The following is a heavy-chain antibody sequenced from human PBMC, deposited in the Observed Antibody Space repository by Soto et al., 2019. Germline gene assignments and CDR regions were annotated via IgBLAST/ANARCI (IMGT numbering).Heavy chain of an antibody. V-gene: IGHV1-18*01. CDR2: ISAYNGNT. Sequence: GASVKVSCKASGYTFTSYGISWVRQAPGQGLEWMGWISAYNGNTNYAQKLQGRVTMTTDTSTSTAYMELRSLRSDDTAVYYCARDTGQELLMVSYYYGMDVWGQGTTVTVSS. CDR1: GYTFTSYG. J-gene: IGHJ6*02. D-gene: IGHD2-8*01. CDR3: ARDTGQELLMVSYYYGMDV.